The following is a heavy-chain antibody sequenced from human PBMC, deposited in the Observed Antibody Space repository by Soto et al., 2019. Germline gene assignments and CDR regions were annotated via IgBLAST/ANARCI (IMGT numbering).Heavy chain of an antibody. J-gene: IGHJ6*03. Sequence: SETLSLTCAVYGGSFSGYYWSWIRQPPGKGLEWIGEINHSGSTNYNPSLKSRVTISVDTSKNQFSLKLSSVTAADTAVYYCARVVAAIYYYYYMDVWGKGTTVTVSS. V-gene: IGHV4-34*01. D-gene: IGHD2-15*01. CDR3: ARVVAAIYYYYYMDV. CDR1: GGSFSGYY. CDR2: INHSGST.